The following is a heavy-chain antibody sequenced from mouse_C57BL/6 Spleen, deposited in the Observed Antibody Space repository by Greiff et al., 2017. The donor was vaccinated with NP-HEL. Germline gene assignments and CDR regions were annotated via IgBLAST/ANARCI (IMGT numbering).Heavy chain of an antibody. CDR2: IDPSDSYT. CDR1: GYTFTSYW. CDR3: ARLNLYYFDY. Sequence: VQLQQPGAELVKPGASVKLSCKASGYTFTSYWMQWVKQRPGQGLEWIGEIDPSDSYTNYNQKFKGKATLTVDTSSSTAYMQLSSLTSEDSAVYYCARLNLYYFDYWGQGTTLTVSS. V-gene: IGHV1-50*01. J-gene: IGHJ2*01.